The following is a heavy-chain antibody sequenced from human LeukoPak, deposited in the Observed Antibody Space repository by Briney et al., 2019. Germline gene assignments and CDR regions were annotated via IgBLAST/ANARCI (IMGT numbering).Heavy chain of an antibody. J-gene: IGHJ4*02. CDR1: GFTFSSYS. V-gene: IGHV3-23*01. CDR3: AKDGYSSIPGFHFEY. D-gene: IGHD6-13*01. Sequence: GGSLRLSCAASGFTFSSYSMNWVRQAPGKGLEWVSYITGTGGDTYYADSVKGRFTISRDNSKKTLYLHLNSLRVEDAAVYYCAKDGYSSIPGFHFEYWGQGTPVTVSS. CDR2: ITGTGGDT.